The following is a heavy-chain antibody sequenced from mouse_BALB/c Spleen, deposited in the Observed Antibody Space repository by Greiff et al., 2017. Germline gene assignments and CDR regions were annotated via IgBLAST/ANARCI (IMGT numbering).Heavy chain of an antibody. D-gene: IGHD1-2*01. CDR1: GYSFTGYY. CDR3: AREGEFTTATTWFAY. CDR2: ISCYNGAT. V-gene: IGHV1S34*01. J-gene: IGHJ3*01. Sequence: LVKTGASVKISCKASGYSFTGYYMHWVKQSHGKSLEWIGYISCYNGATSYNQKFKGKATFTVDTSSSTAYMQFNSLTSEDSAVYYCAREGEFTTATTWFAYWGQGTLVTVSA.